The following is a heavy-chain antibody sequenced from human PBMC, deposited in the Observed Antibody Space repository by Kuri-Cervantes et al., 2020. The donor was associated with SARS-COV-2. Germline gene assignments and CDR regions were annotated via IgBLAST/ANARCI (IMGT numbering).Heavy chain of an antibody. CDR3: ARDSGPLRYSYFDY. Sequence: GGSLRLSCVASGFTFSSYGMHWVRQAPGKGLEWVAVIWYDGSNKYYADSVKGRFTISRDNSKNTVFLQMDSLRAEDTAVYYCARDSGPLRYSYFDYWGLGALVTVSS. CDR2: IWYDGSNK. D-gene: IGHD3-9*01. J-gene: IGHJ4*02. CDR1: GFTFSSYG. V-gene: IGHV3-33*01.